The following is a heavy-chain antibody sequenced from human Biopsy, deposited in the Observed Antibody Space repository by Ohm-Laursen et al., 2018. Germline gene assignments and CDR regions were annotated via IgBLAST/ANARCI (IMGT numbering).Heavy chain of an antibody. D-gene: IGHD1-7*01. CDR1: GGLNSNYY. CDR2: LYTSGDI. V-gene: IGHV4-4*07. CDR3: ATGPKRLTGTSYFES. Sequence: GTLSLTCSVSGGLNSNYYWSWVRQSAGKGLEWIGRLYTSGDINYNPSLKSRVSVSEDTSRRQFSLRLTSVTAADTAVYYCATGPKRLTGTSYFESWGRGILVTVSS. J-gene: IGHJ4*02.